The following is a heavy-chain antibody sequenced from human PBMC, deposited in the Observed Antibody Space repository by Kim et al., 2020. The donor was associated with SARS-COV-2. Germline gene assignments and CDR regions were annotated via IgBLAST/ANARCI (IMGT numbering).Heavy chain of an antibody. J-gene: IGHJ6*01. V-gene: IGHV3-30*18. Sequence: GGSLRLSCAASGFTFSSYGMHWVRQAPGKGLEWVAVISYDGSNKYYADSVKGRFTISRDNSKNTLYLQMNSLRAEDTAVYYCAKDLLRIQLWLLRIYYY. CDR2: ISYDGSNK. CDR3: AKDLLRIQLWLLRIYYY. CDR1: GFTFSSYG. D-gene: IGHD5-18*01.